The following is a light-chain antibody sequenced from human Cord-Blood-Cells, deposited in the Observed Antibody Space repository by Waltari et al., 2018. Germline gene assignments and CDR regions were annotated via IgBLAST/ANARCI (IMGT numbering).Light chain of an antibody. CDR2: KAY. CDR1: QSISSW. Sequence: DIQMTQSPSTLSASVGDRVTITCRASQSISSWLAWYQQKPGKAHKLLTYKAYSLEIRVPPRFSGSESGKEFTLTISSLQPDDFATYYCQQYNSYSFTFGHGTKVDIK. CDR3: QQYNSYSFT. V-gene: IGKV1-5*03. J-gene: IGKJ3*01.